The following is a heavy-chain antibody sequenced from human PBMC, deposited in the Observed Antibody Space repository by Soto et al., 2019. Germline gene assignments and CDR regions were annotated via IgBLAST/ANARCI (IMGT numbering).Heavy chain of an antibody. Sequence: EASVKVSCKASGYTFTGYYMHWVRQAPGQGLEWMGWINPNSGGTNYAQKFQGWVTMTRDTSISTAYMELSRLRSDDTAVYYCARERIAAAGHYYYYGMDVWGQGTTVTVSS. D-gene: IGHD6-13*01. V-gene: IGHV1-2*04. J-gene: IGHJ6*02. CDR1: GYTFTGYY. CDR3: ARERIAAAGHYYYYGMDV. CDR2: INPNSGGT.